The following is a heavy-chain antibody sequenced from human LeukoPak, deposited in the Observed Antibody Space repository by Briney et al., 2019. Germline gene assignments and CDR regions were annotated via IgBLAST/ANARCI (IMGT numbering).Heavy chain of an antibody. CDR2: ITSSSTTI. CDR1: GFTFSIYT. J-gene: IGHJ4*02. V-gene: IGHV3-48*01. CDR3: ASDFWSGSPLSTH. D-gene: IGHD3-3*01. Sequence: QPGGSLRLSCAASGFTFSIYTMSWVRQAPGKGLEWVSYITSSSTTILYADSVKGRFTISRDDAKNSLFLQMNSLRVEDTGVYYCASDFWSGSPLSTHWGQGTLVTVSS.